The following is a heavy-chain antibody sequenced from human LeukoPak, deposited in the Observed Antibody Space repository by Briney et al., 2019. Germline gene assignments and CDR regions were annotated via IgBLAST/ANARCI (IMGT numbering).Heavy chain of an antibody. CDR1: GGSISSGVYY. Sequence: PSETLSLTCTVSGGSISSGVYYWSWIRQHPGKGLEWIGYIYYSGSTYSNPSLKSRLTMSVDISKNQFSLKLSSVTAADTAVYYCARGVKGLRGAFDIWGQGTMATVSS. J-gene: IGHJ3*02. CDR2: IYYSGST. D-gene: IGHD3-10*01. CDR3: ARGVKGLRGAFDI. V-gene: IGHV4-31*03.